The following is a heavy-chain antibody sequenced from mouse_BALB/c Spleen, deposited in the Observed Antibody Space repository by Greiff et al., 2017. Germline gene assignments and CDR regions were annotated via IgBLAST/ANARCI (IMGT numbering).Heavy chain of an antibody. D-gene: IGHD2-14*01. Sequence: VQLQQSGPGLVQPSQSLSITCTVSGFSLTSYGVHWVRQSPGKGLEWLGVIWSGGSTDYNAAFISRLSISKDNSKSQVFFKMNSLQANDTAIYYWAKKTHFRYDGVMDFWGQGTSVTVSS. CDR3: AKKTHFRYDGVMDF. CDR1: GFSLTSYG. J-gene: IGHJ4*01. CDR2: IWSGGST. V-gene: IGHV2-2*02.